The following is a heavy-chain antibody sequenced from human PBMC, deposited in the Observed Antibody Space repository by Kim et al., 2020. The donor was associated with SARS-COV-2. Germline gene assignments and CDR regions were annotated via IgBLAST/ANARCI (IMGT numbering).Heavy chain of an antibody. V-gene: IGHV1-8*01. CDR2: MNPNSGNT. CDR3: ARGGPSGSGSYIDYYNWFDP. J-gene: IGHJ5*02. D-gene: IGHD3-10*01. Sequence: ASVKVSCKASGYTFTSYDINWVRQATGQGLEWMGWMNPNSGNTGYAQKFQGRVTMTRNTSISTAYMELSSLRSEDTAVYYCARGGPSGSGSYIDYYNWFDPWGQGTLVTVSS. CDR1: GYTFTSYD.